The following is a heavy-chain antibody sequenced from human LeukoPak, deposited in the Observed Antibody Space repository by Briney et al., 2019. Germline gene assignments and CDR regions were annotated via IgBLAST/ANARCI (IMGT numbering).Heavy chain of an antibody. V-gene: IGHV3-7*03. CDR2: IKQDGSEK. D-gene: IGHD6-13*01. J-gene: IGHJ6*02. CDR3: ARYSSSRYYYYYGMDV. CDR1: GFTFSSYW. Sequence: GGSLRLSCAASGFTFSSYWMSWVRQAPGKGLEWVANIKQDGSEKYYVDSVKGRFTISRDNAKNSLYLQMNSLRAEDTAVYYCARYSSSRYYYYYGMDVWGQGTTVTVSS.